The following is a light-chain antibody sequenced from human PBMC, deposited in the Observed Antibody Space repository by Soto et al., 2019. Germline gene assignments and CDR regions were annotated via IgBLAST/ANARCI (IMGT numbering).Light chain of an antibody. CDR2: YAS. CDR3: QHYSNWPPT. CDR1: ESVHSN. Sequence: EMVMTQSPATLSVSPGERVTLSCRASESVHSNLAWYQQKPGQGPSLLIYYASTRVTGVPDRFSGSGSGTEFTLTRSILQSEDFGVYYCQHYSNWPPTFGPGTKVEIK. V-gene: IGKV3-15*01. J-gene: IGKJ3*01.